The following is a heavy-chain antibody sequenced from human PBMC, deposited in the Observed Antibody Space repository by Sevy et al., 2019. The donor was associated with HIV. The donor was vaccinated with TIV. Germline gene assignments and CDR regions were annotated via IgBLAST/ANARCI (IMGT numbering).Heavy chain of an antibody. V-gene: IGHV3-9*03. CDR3: AKDRDYDFWSGPIDY. J-gene: IGHJ4*02. Sequence: SLRLSCEASGFTFNDYAMHWVRQAPGKGLEWVSGISWNSGNIGYADSVKGRFTISRDNAKNSLYLQMNSLRVEDMAFYYCAKDRDYDFWSGPIDYWGQGTLVTVSS. CDR2: ISWNSGNI. D-gene: IGHD3-3*01. CDR1: GFTFNDYA.